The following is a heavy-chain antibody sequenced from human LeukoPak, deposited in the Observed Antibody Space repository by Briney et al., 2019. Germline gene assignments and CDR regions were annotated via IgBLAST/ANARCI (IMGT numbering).Heavy chain of an antibody. CDR2: IYNSGST. CDR1: GGSISTYY. D-gene: IGHD2-2*01. CDR3: ARAWVGVPTAIVVTTPFDY. V-gene: IGHV4-59*01. Sequence: SETLSLTCTVSGGSISTYYWSWIRQPPGKGLEWIGHIYNSGSTNYSPSLKSRVTISVDTSKNQFSLKLSSVTAADTAVYYCARAWVGVPTAIVVTTPFDYWGQGTLVTVSS. J-gene: IGHJ4*02.